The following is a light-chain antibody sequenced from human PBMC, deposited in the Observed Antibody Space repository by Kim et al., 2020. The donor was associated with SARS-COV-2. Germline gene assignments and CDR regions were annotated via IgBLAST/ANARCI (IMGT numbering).Light chain of an antibody. V-gene: IGKV1-39*01. CDR1: QSVGDQ. Sequence: DIQMTQSPSSLPASVGDRVTFTCRASQSVGDQLHWYKQKPGKAPELLIHGIYTLHTGVPSRFSGSGSGTEFVLTINGLQPEDFAIYYCQQSNTSPPTFGRGTRVDIK. J-gene: IGKJ1*01. CDR3: QQSNTSPPT. CDR2: GIY.